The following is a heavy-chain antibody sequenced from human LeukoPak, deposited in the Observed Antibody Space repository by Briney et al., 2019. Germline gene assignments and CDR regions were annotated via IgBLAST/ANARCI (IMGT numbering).Heavy chain of an antibody. V-gene: IGHV3-9*01. CDR3: ARDGSVLWLQPENFDY. D-gene: IGHD5-24*01. CDR1: GFTFDDYA. CDR2: ISWNSGSI. J-gene: IGHJ4*02. Sequence: GRSLRLSCAASGFTFDDYAMHWVRQAPGKGLEWVSGISWNSGSIGYADSVKGRFTISRDNAKNSLYLQMNSLRAEDTAVYYCARDGSVLWLQPENFDYWGQGTLVTVSS.